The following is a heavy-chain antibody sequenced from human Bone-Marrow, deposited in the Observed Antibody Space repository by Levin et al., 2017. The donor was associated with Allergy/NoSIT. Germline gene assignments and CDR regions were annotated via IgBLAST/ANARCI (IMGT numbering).Heavy chain of an antibody. CDR2: LASSGGGT. V-gene: IGHV3-23*01. J-gene: IGHJ4*02. CDR3: AKLGPLNGYFESFHY. Sequence: PGGSLRLSCAASGFTFSSNAMTWVRQAPGKGLEWVSSLASSGGGTYYADSVKGRFTISRDNSKSTLYLQMNSLRAEDTAVYFCAKLGPLNGYFESFHYWGQGSLVTVSS. CDR1: GFTFSSNA. D-gene: IGHD3-9*01.